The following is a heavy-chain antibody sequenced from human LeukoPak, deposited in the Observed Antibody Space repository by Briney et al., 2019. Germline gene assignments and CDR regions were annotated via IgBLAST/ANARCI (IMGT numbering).Heavy chain of an antibody. CDR1: GFTFSSYG. CDR2: ISYDGSNK. D-gene: IGHD2-15*01. Sequence: GGSLRLSCVAPGFTFSSYGMHWVRQAPGKGLEWVAVISYDGSNKYYADSVKGRFTISRDNSKNTLYLQMNSLRAEDTAVYYCAKLPCGYCSGGSGDYFDYWGQGTLVTVSS. J-gene: IGHJ4*02. V-gene: IGHV3-30*18. CDR3: AKLPCGYCSGGSGDYFDY.